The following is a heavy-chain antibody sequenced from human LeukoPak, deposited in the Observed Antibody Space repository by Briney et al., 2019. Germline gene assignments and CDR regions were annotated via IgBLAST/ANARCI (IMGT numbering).Heavy chain of an antibody. V-gene: IGHV1-18*01. CDR1: GYTFTSYG. Sequence: ASVKVSCKASGYTFTSYGISWVRQAPGQGLEWMGWISAYNGNTNYAQKLQGRVSMTTDTSTSTAYMELRSLRSDDTAVYYCARDLGPLVVVAAFDYWGQGTLVTVSS. D-gene: IGHD2-15*01. CDR3: ARDLGPLVVVAAFDY. CDR2: ISAYNGNT. J-gene: IGHJ4*02.